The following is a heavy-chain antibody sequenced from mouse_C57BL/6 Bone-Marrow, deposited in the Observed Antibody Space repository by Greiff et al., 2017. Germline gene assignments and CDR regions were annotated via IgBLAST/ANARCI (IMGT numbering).Heavy chain of an antibody. D-gene: IGHD1-1*01. Sequence: EVKVEESGGGLVQPGGSMKLSCVASGFTFSNYWMNWVRQSPEKGLEWVAQIRLKSDNYATHYAESVKGRFTISRDDSKSSVYLQMNNLRAEDTGMYYCTGYYGTYWYFDVWGTGTTVTVSS. CDR1: GFTFSNYW. CDR3: TGYYGTYWYFDV. CDR2: IRLKSDNYAT. J-gene: IGHJ1*03. V-gene: IGHV6-3*01.